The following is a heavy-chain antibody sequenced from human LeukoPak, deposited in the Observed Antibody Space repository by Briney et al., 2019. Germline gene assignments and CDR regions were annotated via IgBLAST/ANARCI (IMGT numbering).Heavy chain of an antibody. CDR2: INHSGST. Sequence: PSETLSLTCAVYGGSFSGYYWSWIRQPPGKGLEWIGEINHSGSTDYNPSLKSRVTISVDTSKNQFSLKLSYVIAADKTVYYYWRGQWNEYYYYYMDVWGKGTTVTVSS. J-gene: IGHJ6*03. CDR1: GGSFSGYY. CDR3: WRGQWNEYYYYYMDV. V-gene: IGHV4-34*01. D-gene: IGHD1-1*01.